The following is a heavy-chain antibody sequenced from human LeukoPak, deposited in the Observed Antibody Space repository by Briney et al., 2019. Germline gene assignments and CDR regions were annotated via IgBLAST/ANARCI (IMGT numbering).Heavy chain of an antibody. Sequence: GGSLRLSCAASGFTFSSYGMHWVRQAPGKGLEWVAFIRYDGSNKYYADSVKGRFTISRDNPKNTLYLQMNSLRAEDTAMYFCAKDKDPWKSTSISDFDYWGQGTLVTVSS. CDR2: IRYDGSNK. CDR3: AKDKDPWKSTSISDFDY. J-gene: IGHJ4*02. V-gene: IGHV3-30*02. D-gene: IGHD1-1*01. CDR1: GFTFSSYG.